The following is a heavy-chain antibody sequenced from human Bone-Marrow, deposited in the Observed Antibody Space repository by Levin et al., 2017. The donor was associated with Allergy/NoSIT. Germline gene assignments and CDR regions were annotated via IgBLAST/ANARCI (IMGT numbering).Heavy chain of an antibody. CDR1: VFTFDAYW. CDR3: ARIYDSAGYYSGVGAFDI. J-gene: IGHJ3*02. CDR2: IKHDGGEK. D-gene: IGHD3-22*01. Sequence: GGSLRLSCAASVFTFDAYWMTWVRQAPGKGLEWVAKIKHDGGEKKYVDSVKGRFTIARDNAKNLLFLQMNSLRAEDTGVYYCARIYDSAGYYSGVGAFDIWGQGTVVTVSS. V-gene: IGHV3-7*01.